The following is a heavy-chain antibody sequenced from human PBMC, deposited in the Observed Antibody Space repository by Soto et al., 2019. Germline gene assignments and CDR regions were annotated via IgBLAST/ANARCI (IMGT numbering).Heavy chain of an antibody. D-gene: IGHD6-19*01. CDR1: GYTFTSYA. Sequence: ASVKVSCKASGYTFTSYAMHWVRQAPGQRLEWMGWINAGNGNTKYSQKFQGRVTITRDTSASTAYMELSSLRSEDTAVYYCARDSIAGVAGLYNWFDPWGQGTLVSVSS. CDR3: ARDSIAGVAGLYNWFDP. CDR2: INAGNGNT. J-gene: IGHJ5*02. V-gene: IGHV1-3*01.